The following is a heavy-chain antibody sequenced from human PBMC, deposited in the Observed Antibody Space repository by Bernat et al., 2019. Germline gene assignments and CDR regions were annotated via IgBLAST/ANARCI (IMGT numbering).Heavy chain of an antibody. V-gene: IGHV4-34*01. Sequence: QVQLQQWGAGLLKPSETLSLTCAVYGGSFSGYYWSWIRQPPGKGLEWIGEINHSGSTNYNPSLKSRVTISVDTSKNQFSLKLSSVTAADTAVYYCARQRAGSYYFDAFDIWGQGTMVTVPS. CDR2: INHSGST. CDR1: GGSFSGYY. J-gene: IGHJ3*02. D-gene: IGHD1-26*01. CDR3: ARQRAGSYYFDAFDI.